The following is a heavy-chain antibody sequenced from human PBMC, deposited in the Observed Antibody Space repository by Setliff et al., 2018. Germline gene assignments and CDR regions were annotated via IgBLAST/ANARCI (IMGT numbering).Heavy chain of an antibody. D-gene: IGHD3-22*01. J-gene: IGHJ4*02. CDR3: ARVYFYDSKQPPDY. CDR1: GFSFSDYY. CDR2: ISGNGLTI. Sequence: PGGSLRLSCAASGFSFSDYYMSWVRQAPGKGLEWLSKISGNGLTIYYADSVRGRFTISRDNSKNTLFLHMNNLRPEDTALYYCARVYFYDSKQPPDYWGQGTLVTVSS. V-gene: IGHV3-11*04.